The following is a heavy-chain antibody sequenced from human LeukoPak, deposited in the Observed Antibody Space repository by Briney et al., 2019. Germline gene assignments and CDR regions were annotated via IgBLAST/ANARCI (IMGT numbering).Heavy chain of an antibody. CDR1: GFTFDDYA. Sequence: GGSLRLSCAASGFTFDDYAMHWVRQAPGKGLEWASGISWNSGSIGYADSVKGRFTISRDNARNSLYLQMNSLRAEDTALYYCAKDIWGSAPVDYWGQGTLVTVSS. CDR3: AKDIWGSAPVDY. CDR2: ISWNSGSI. D-gene: IGHD7-27*01. V-gene: IGHV3-9*01. J-gene: IGHJ4*02.